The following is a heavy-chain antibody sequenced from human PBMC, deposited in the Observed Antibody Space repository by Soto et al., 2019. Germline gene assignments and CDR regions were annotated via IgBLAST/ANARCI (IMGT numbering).Heavy chain of an antibody. CDR1: GGSLSSNTYG. Sequence: SETQPLTSTVSGGSLSSNTYGSWIRQPPGKGLEWIGYSYYRGGTNYNPSLKSRVTISVDTSKNQFSLKLSSVTAADTAVYYCARGTVTTSSSRWFDPWGQGTLVTVSS. CDR3: ARGTVTTSSSRWFDP. J-gene: IGHJ5*02. CDR2: SYYRGGT. V-gene: IGHV4-61*01. D-gene: IGHD4-17*01.